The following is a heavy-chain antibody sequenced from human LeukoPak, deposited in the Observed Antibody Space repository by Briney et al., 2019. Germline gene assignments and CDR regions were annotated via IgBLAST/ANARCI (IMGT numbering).Heavy chain of an antibody. D-gene: IGHD1-26*01. Sequence: SVKVSCKASGGTFSSYAISWVRQALGQGLEWMGGIIPIFGTANYAQKFQGRVTITTDESTSTAYMELSSLRSEDTAVYYCARVRTIVGANNWFDPWGQGTLVTVSS. J-gene: IGHJ5*02. CDR2: IIPIFGTA. CDR1: GGTFSSYA. CDR3: ARVRTIVGANNWFDP. V-gene: IGHV1-69*05.